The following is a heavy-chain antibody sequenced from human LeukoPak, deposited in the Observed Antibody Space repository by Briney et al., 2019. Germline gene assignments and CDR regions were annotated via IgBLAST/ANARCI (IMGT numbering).Heavy chain of an antibody. CDR2: INAGNGNT. Sequence: ASVKVSCKASGYTFTSYAMHWVRQAPGQRLEWMGRINAGNGNTKYSQKFQGRVTITRDTSASTAYMELSSLRSEDTAVYYCARCRVDRSAFDIWGQRTMVTVSS. V-gene: IGHV1-3*01. CDR3: ARCRVDRSAFDI. J-gene: IGHJ3*02. CDR1: GYTFTSYA. D-gene: IGHD5-12*01.